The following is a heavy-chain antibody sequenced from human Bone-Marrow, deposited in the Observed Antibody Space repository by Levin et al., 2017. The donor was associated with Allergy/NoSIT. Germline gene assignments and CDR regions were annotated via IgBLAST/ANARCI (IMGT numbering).Heavy chain of an antibody. CDR1: EFTFSSYA. D-gene: IGHD4-17*01. CDR2: VNGDGDRT. V-gene: IGHV3-23*01. CDR3: AKGLTWDGSVTTTFHY. Sequence: HPGGSLRLSCVASEFTFSSYAMTWVRQAPGKGLEWVSSVNGDGDRTYHADSVKGRFTISRDNSKNTLYLQMNRLRAEDTGLYYCAKGLTWDGSVTTTFHYWGQGTLVTVSS. J-gene: IGHJ4*02.